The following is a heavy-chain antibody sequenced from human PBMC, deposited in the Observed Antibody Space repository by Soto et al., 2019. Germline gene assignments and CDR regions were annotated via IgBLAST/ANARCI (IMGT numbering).Heavy chain of an antibody. CDR2: INPNSGDT. V-gene: IGHV1-2*02. D-gene: IGHD2-15*01. CDR3: ARDPAPTDCSGGSCYSRGFDY. Sequence: ASVKVSCKASGYTFTGYYMHWVRQAPGQGLEWMGWINPNSGDTNYAQKFQGRVTMTRDTSISTAYMELSRLRSDDTAVYYCARDPAPTDCSGGSCYSRGFDYWGQGTLVNVSS. CDR1: GYTFTGYY. J-gene: IGHJ4*02.